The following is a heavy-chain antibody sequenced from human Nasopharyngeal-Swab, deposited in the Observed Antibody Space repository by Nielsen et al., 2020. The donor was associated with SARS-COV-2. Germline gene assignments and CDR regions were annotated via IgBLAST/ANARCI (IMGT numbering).Heavy chain of an antibody. CDR2: ISSSSSTI. J-gene: IGHJ5*02. D-gene: IGHD2-2*01. V-gene: IGHV3-48*04. CDR3: AREIIVVVPAAHNWFDP. Sequence: GESLKISCAASGFTFSSYSMNWVRQAPGKGLEWVSYISSSSSTIYYADSVKGRFTISRDNAKNSLYLQMNSLRAEDTAVYYCAREIIVVVPAAHNWFDPWGQGTLVTVSS. CDR1: GFTFSSYS.